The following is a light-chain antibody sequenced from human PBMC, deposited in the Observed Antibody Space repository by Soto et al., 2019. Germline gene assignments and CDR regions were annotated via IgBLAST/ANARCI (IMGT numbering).Light chain of an antibody. CDR1: SSDVGTYNY. CDR3: SSYAGSNIFV. CDR2: EVT. Sequence: QSVLTQPPSASGSPGQSGTISCTGASSDVGTYNYVSWYQQHPGKAPKLMIYEVTKRPSGVPDRFSGSKSGNTASLTVSGLQADDEAEYYCSSYAGSNIFVFGSGTKVTVL. V-gene: IGLV2-8*01. J-gene: IGLJ1*01.